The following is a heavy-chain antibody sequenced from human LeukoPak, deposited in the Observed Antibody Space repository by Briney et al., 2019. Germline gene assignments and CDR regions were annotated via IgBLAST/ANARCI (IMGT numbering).Heavy chain of an antibody. CDR3: ASHHDYYDSSGYYYGWFDP. CDR2: IYYSGST. CDR1: GGSISSYY. Sequence: SETLSLTCTVSGGSISSYYWSWIRQPPGKGLEWFGYIYYSGSTNYNPSLKSRVTISVDTSKNQFSLKLSSVTAADTAVYYCASHHDYYDSSGYYYGWFDPWGQGTLVTVSS. J-gene: IGHJ5*02. D-gene: IGHD3-22*01. V-gene: IGHV4-59*01.